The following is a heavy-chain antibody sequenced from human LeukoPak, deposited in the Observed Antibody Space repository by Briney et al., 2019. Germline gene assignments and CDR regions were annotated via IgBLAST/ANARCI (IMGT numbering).Heavy chain of an antibody. J-gene: IGHJ4*02. CDR3: ARGVAGYGPYDY. CDR2: MYYSGST. V-gene: IGHV4-59*01. CDR1: GDSISTYY. D-gene: IGHD5-12*01. Sequence: SETLSLTCTVSGDSISTYYWSWIRQPPGKGLEWIGYMYYSGSTNYNPSLKSRVTISLDTPKDQFSLRLNSVTAADTAVYYCARGVAGYGPYDYWGQGTLVTVSS.